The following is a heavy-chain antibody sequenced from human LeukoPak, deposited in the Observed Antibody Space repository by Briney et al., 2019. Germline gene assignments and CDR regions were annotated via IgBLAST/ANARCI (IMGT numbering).Heavy chain of an antibody. CDR2: ISGSGGST. D-gene: IGHD2-2*01. CDR3: AKEGEDCSSTSCPDY. V-gene: IGHV3-23*01. J-gene: IGHJ4*02. Sequence: PGGSLRLSCAASGFTFSDHYMDWVRQAPGKGLEWVSAISGSGGSTYYADSVKGRFTISRDNSKNTLYLQMNSLRAEDTAVYYCAKEGEDCSSTSCPDYWGQGTLVTVSS. CDR1: GFTFSDHY.